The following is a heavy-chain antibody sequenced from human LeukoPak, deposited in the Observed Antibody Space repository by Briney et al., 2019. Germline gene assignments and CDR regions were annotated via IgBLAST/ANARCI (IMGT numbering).Heavy chain of an antibody. CDR3: AKDGAYTAMARYYYYYYMDV. D-gene: IGHD5-18*01. V-gene: IGHV3-48*03. CDR2: ISSSGSTI. Sequence: GGSLRLSCAASGFTFSSYEMNWVRQAPGKGLEWVSYISSSGSTIYYADSVKGRFTISRDNSKNTLYLQMNSLRAEDTAVYYCAKDGAYTAMARYYYYYYMDVWGKGTTVTISS. J-gene: IGHJ6*03. CDR1: GFTFSSYE.